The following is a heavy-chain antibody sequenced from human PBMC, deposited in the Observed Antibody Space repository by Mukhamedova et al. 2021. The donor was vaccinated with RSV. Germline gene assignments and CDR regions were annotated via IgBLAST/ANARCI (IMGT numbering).Heavy chain of an antibody. Sequence: GKGLEWIGYIYYSGSTNYNPSLKSRVTISVDTSKNQFSLKLSSVTAADTAVYYCARGGGIVGATWVDYWGHGTLVTGSS. CDR3: ARGGGIVGATWVDY. D-gene: IGHD1-26*01. CDR2: IYYSGST. J-gene: IGHJ4*01. V-gene: IGHV4-59*13.